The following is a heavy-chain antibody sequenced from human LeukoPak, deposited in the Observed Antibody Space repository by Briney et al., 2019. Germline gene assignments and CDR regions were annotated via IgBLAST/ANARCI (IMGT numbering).Heavy chain of an antibody. CDR2: ISAHNGNT. V-gene: IGHV1-18*01. D-gene: IGHD2-21*02. CDR3: ARVAWYCGGDCYSWALSLFDY. Sequence: GASVKVSCKASGYTFTSYGISWVRQAPGQGLEWMGWISAHNGNTNYAQKLQGRVTMTTDTSTSTAYMELRSLRSDDTAVYYCARVAWYCGGDCYSWALSLFDYWGQGTLVTVSS. CDR1: GYTFTSYG. J-gene: IGHJ4*02.